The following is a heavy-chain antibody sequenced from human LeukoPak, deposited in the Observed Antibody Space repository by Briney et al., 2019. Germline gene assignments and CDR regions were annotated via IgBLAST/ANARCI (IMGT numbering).Heavy chain of an antibody. D-gene: IGHD4-17*01. V-gene: IGHV3-23*01. Sequence: AGSLRLSCAASGFTFSSYAMNCVRQPPGEGLEWVSAVSGNSDRIYYADSVKGRFTMSRDNAQNTLSLQMISLRADDTAVYYCAKGHGDYIPAEYLQHWGQGTLVTVSS. CDR2: VSGNSDRI. J-gene: IGHJ1*01. CDR1: GFTFSSYA. CDR3: AKGHGDYIPAEYLQH.